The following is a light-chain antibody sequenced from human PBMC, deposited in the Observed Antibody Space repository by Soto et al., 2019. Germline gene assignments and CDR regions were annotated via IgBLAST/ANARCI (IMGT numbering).Light chain of an antibody. J-gene: IGLJ3*02. CDR1: STDVGAYHL. CDR2: ETT. CDR3: SSYTGSYTLM. Sequence: QSALTQPASVSGSLAQSTIISCTVSSTDVGAYHLVSWYQHLPGKVPQLIIYETTKRPSRVSNRFSGSKSGNTASLTISGLLAEDEADYYCSSYTGSYTLMFGGGTKVTVL. V-gene: IGLV2-23*01.